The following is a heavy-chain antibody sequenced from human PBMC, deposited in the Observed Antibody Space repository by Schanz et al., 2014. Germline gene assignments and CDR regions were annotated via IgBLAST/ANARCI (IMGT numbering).Heavy chain of an antibody. CDR2: LSEGGGGT. V-gene: IGHV3-23*01. CDR3: AKAADWPVTRFDP. CDR1: GFTFSTHA. J-gene: IGHJ5*02. Sequence: EVQLLESGGGLIQPGGSLRLSCAASGFTFSTHAMSWVRQAPGKGLEWVSALSEGGGGTHYADSVRGRFTISSDSSKNTLYLQMSSLRADDTAVYYCAKAADWPVTRFDPWGQGTLVTVSS. D-gene: IGHD3-9*01.